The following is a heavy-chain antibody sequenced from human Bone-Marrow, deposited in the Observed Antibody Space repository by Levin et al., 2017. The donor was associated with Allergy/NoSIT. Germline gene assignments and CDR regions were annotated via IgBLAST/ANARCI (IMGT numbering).Heavy chain of an antibody. CDR3: ARRRGGLLWFGEFPFGSRADAFDI. Sequence: GGSLRLSCKGSGYSFTSYWIGWVRQMPGKGLEWMGIIYPGDSDTRYSPSFQGQVTISADKSISTAYLQWSSLKASDTAMYYCARRRGGLLWFGEFPFGSRADAFDIWGQGTMVTVSS. D-gene: IGHD3-10*01. CDR1: GYSFTSYW. J-gene: IGHJ3*02. V-gene: IGHV5-51*01. CDR2: IYPGDSDT.